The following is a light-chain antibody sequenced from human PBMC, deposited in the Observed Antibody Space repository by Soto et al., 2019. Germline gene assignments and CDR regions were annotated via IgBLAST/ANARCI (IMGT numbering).Light chain of an antibody. CDR1: QSISSY. Sequence: DIQMTQSPSTLSASVGDRVTITCRASQSISSYLAWYQQKPGKAPKLLIYKASSLESGVPSRFSGSGSGTEFILTISSLQPDDSATYYCQQYDSYSTFGQGTKVDIK. CDR2: KAS. CDR3: QQYDSYST. J-gene: IGKJ1*01. V-gene: IGKV1-5*03.